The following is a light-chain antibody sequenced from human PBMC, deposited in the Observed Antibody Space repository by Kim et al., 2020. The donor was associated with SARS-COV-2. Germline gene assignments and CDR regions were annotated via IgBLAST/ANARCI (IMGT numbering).Light chain of an antibody. CDR3: QEYNTNPYN. CDR1: QSISKY. J-gene: IGKJ2*01. CDR2: AAS. Sequence: SASVGDRVTITCRASQSISKYLNWYQQKPRGAPKLLIYAASSLQSGVPSKFSGSGSGTDFTLTISSLQPEDFATYYCQEYNTNPYNFGQGTKLEI. V-gene: IGKV1-39*01.